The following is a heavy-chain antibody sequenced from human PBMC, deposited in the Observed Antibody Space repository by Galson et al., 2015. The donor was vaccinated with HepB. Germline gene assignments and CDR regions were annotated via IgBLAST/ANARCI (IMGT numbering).Heavy chain of an antibody. J-gene: IGHJ5*02. CDR2: INTNTGNP. D-gene: IGHD6-19*01. Sequence: SVKVSCKASGYTFTRYAMNWVRQAPGQGLEWMGWINTNTGNPTYAQGFTGRFVFSLDTSVSTAYLQISSLKAEDTAVYYCARVSAGGPYSSGWYSNRDWFDPWGQGTLVTVSS. V-gene: IGHV7-4-1*02. CDR3: ARVSAGGPYSSGWYSNRDWFDP. CDR1: GYTFTRYA.